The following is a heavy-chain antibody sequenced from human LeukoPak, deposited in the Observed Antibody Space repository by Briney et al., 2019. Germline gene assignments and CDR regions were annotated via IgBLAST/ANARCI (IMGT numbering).Heavy chain of an antibody. Sequence: ASVKVSCKASGYTFTSYAMHWVRQAPGQRLEWMGWINAGNGNTKYSQKFQGWVTMTRDTSISTAYMELSRLRSDDTAVYYCARGLPATYYDILTGYPEGNWFDPRGQGTLVTVSS. V-gene: IGHV1-3*01. CDR3: ARGLPATYYDILTGYPEGNWFDP. J-gene: IGHJ5*02. CDR1: GYTFTSYA. D-gene: IGHD3-9*01. CDR2: INAGNGNT.